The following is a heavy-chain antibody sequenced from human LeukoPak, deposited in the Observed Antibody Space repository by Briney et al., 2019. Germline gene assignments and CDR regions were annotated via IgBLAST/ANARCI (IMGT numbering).Heavy chain of an antibody. CDR1: GFIFSDYW. CDR2: IYSGGST. J-gene: IGHJ4*02. CDR3: ARSVGLLRPDY. V-gene: IGHV3-53*01. D-gene: IGHD2-8*01. Sequence: GGSLRLSCAASGFIFSDYWMSWVRQAPGKGLEWVSVIYSGGSTYYADSVKGRFTISRDNSKNTLYLQMNSLRAEDTAVYYCARSVGLLRPDYWGQGTLVTVSS.